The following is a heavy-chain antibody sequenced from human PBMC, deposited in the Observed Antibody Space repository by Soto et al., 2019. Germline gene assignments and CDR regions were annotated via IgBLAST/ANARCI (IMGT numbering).Heavy chain of an antibody. CDR1: GFTFNIYA. CDR2: VSHDGSNK. J-gene: IGHJ4*02. V-gene: IGHV3-30-3*01. CDR3: AREKGNYHDRRGPFDY. Sequence: GGSLRLSCAASGFTFNIYALHWGRQAPGKGLEWVALVSHDGSNKYFADSEKGRFTISRDNSKNTLYLQMNSLRAEDTAVYYCAREKGNYHDRRGPFDYWCQGTLVTVSS. D-gene: IGHD3-10*01.